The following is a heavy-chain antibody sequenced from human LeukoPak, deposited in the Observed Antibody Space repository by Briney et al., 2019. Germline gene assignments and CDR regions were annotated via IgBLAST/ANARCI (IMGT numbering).Heavy chain of an antibody. J-gene: IGHJ4*02. CDR2: IYYSGST. CDR1: GGSVSSYY. V-gene: IGHV4-59*02. Sequence: SETLSLTCTVSGGSVSSYYWSWIRQPPGKGLEWIGYIYYSGSTNYNPSLKSRVTISVDTSKNQFSLKLSSVTAADTAVYYCARGLGYYYDSSGGPFDYWGQGTLVTVSS. CDR3: ARGLGYYYDSSGGPFDY. D-gene: IGHD3-22*01.